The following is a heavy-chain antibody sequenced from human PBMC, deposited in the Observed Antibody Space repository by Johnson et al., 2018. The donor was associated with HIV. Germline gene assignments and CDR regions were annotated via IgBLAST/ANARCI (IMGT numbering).Heavy chain of an antibody. V-gene: IGHV3-7*03. CDR1: GFTFSTYA. D-gene: IGHD3-22*01. J-gene: IGHJ3*01. Sequence: VHLVESGGGLVQPGGSLRLSCAASGFTFSTYAMSWVRQAPGRGLEWVANIKQDGSEKYYVDSVEGRFTISRDNAKNTLYLQMNSLRAEDTALYYCATITRSYYCDSSGYLYDAFVLWGQGTVVTVSS. CDR3: ATITRSYYCDSSGYLYDAFVL. CDR2: IKQDGSEK.